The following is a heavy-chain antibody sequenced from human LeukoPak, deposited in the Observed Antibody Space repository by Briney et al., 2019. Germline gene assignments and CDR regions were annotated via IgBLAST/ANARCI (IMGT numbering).Heavy chain of an antibody. J-gene: IGHJ4*02. CDR1: GYSFTSYW. Sequence: GESLKISCKGSGYSFTSYWIGWVRQMPGKGLEWMGIIYPGDSGTRYSPSFQGQVTISADKSISTAYLQWSSLKASDTAMYYCARQGDYYDSSGPYYFDYWGQGTLVTVSS. D-gene: IGHD3-22*01. V-gene: IGHV5-51*01. CDR2: IYPGDSGT. CDR3: ARQGDYYDSSGPYYFDY.